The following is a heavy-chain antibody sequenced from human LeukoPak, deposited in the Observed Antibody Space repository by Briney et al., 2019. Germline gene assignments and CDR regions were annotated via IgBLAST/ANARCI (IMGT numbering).Heavy chain of an antibody. J-gene: IGHJ6*03. Sequence: GGSLRLSCAASGFTFSSYAMNWVRQAPGQGLEWVSAISGSDGSTYYADSVKGRFTISRDNSKNTLYLQMNSLRAEDTAVYYCARGYCSGGSCYSYYYYNYMDVWGKGTTVTVSS. CDR3: ARGYCSGGSCYSYYYYNYMDV. D-gene: IGHD2-15*01. CDR1: GFTFSSYA. V-gene: IGHV3-23*01. CDR2: ISGSDGST.